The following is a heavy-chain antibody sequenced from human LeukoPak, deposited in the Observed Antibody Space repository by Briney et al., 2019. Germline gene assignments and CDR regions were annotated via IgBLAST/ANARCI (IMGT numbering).Heavy chain of an antibody. D-gene: IGHD3-22*01. CDR2: INPSGNTR. J-gene: IGHJ5*02. CDR1: GFTFTNYY. Sequence: GASVKVSCKASGFTFTNYYIHWVRQAPGQRLEWMGIINPSGNTRGYAPKFQGRVTISLDTSRNQISLKLSSVTAADTAVYYCARSPLAFYDSSGYPRVWFDPWGQGTLVTVSS. CDR3: ARSPLAFYDSSGYPRVWFDP. V-gene: IGHV1-46*01.